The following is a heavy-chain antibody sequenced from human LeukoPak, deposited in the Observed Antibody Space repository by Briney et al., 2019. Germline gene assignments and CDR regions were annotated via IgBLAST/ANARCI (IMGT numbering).Heavy chain of an antibody. Sequence: GGSLRLSCAASGFNFSDYYMSWVRQAPGKGLEWVSYISGSSSFTKYADSVKGRFTISRDNAKNSLYLQMSSLRAEDTAVYYCARVLSTRKAFDIWGQGTMVTVSS. D-gene: IGHD5-24*01. CDR2: ISGSSSFT. J-gene: IGHJ3*02. CDR1: GFNFSDYY. V-gene: IGHV3-11*05. CDR3: ARVLSTRKAFDI.